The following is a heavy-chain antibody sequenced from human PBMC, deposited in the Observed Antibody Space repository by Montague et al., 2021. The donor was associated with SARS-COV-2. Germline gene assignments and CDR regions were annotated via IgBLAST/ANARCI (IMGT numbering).Heavy chain of an antibody. Sequence: PALVKPTQTLTLTCTFSGFSLNTSGVGVTWVRQPPGKALEWLAFIYWNDYKHYSPSVKSRITITKDTSKNQVVLIMTNMDPVDTGTYYCAHDDVGNRGFEPWGQGTLVTVSS. D-gene: IGHD1-26*01. CDR1: GFSLNTSGVG. V-gene: IGHV2-5*01. CDR3: AHDDVGNRGFEP. J-gene: IGHJ5*02. CDR2: IYWNDYK.